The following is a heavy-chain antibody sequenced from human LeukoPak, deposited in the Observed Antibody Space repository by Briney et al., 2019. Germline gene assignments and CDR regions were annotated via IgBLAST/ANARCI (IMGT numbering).Heavy chain of an antibody. CDR1: GGSISSGGYY. D-gene: IGHD3-9*01. J-gene: IGHJ4*02. V-gene: IGHV4-31*03. Sequence: PSETLSLTCTVSGGSISSGGYYWSWIRQHPGKGLEWIGYIYYSGSTYYNPSLKSRVTISVDTSKNQFSLKLSSVTAADTAVYYCARGLATGYYLLFDYWGQGTLVTVSS. CDR2: IYYSGST. CDR3: ARGLATGYYLLFDY.